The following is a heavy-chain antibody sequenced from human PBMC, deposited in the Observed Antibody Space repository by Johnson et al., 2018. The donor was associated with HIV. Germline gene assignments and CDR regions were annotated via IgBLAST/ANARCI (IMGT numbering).Heavy chain of an antibody. CDR3: AREGPSERAGFDI. CDR2: INTAGGST. CDR1: GFTFNTYW. V-gene: IGHV3-74*01. Sequence: VQLVESGGGLVQPGGSLRLSCAVSGFTFNTYWMHWVRQAPGKGLVWVARINTAGGSTSSVDSVKGRFTVSRDNAKNTLYLQMNSLRADDTAVYYCAREGPSERAGFDIWGQGTMVTVSS. J-gene: IGHJ3*02.